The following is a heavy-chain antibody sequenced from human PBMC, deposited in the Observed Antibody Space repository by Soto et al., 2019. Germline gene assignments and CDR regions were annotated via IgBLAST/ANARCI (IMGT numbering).Heavy chain of an antibody. Sequence: GESLKISCHGSGYSFTSDCTGWVRQMPGKGLEWMWIIYPGDSDTIYSPSFQGQVTISADKSISTAYLQWSSLKASATAMYYCASRHKGSTNYYYGMDVWGQGATVTVSS. J-gene: IGHJ6*02. V-gene: IGHV5-51*01. CDR3: ASRHKGSTNYYYGMDV. CDR1: GYSFTSDC. CDR2: IYPGDSDT. D-gene: IGHD2-2*01.